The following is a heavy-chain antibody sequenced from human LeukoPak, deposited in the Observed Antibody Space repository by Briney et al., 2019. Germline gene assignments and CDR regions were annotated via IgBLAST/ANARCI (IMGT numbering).Heavy chain of an antibody. CDR1: GGPFSSYA. CDR2: IIPIFGTT. V-gene: IGHV1-69*05. Sequence: ASVKDSCKASGGPFSSYALSWVRPAPGQGLEWVGGIIPIFGTTTYAQNYQGRVTITTTESTSTVYMELRSLRSEDTAVYYCARGERSGTYYYYYYMDVWGKGTTVTVSS. J-gene: IGHJ6*03. CDR3: ARGERSGTYYYYYYMDV. D-gene: IGHD3-3*01.